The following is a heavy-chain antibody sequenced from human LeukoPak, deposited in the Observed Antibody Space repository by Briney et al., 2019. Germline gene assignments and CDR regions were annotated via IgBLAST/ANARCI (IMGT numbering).Heavy chain of an antibody. D-gene: IGHD2-2*01. Sequence: PSETLSLTCTVSGGSISSYYWSWIRQPPGKGLEWIGYIYCSGSTNYNPSLKSRVTISVDTSKNQFSLKLSSVTAADTAVYYCARAPGPYCSSTSCYYFDYWGQGTLVTVSS. V-gene: IGHV4-59*08. CDR2: IYCSGST. J-gene: IGHJ4*02. CDR3: ARAPGPYCSSTSCYYFDY. CDR1: GGSISSYY.